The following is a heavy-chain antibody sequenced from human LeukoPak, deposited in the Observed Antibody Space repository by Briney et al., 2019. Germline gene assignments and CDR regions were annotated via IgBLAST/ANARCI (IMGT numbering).Heavy chain of an antibody. CDR1: GYPFSNYD. V-gene: IGHV1-8*01. J-gene: IGHJ5*02. D-gene: IGHD4-17*01. CDR2: INPHSGKT. CDR3: ARLSSHYGDYKVDP. Sequence: ASVKVSCKTSGYPFSNYDINWVRQATGQGLEWMGWINPHSGKTGYAQKFQGRDTMTTDTSASTAYMELSSLRSEDTAVYYCARLSSHYGDYKVDPWGQGTLVTVSS.